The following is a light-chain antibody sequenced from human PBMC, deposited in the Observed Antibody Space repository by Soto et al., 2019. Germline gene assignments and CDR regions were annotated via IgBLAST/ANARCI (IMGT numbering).Light chain of an antibody. V-gene: IGKV1-9*01. J-gene: IGKJ1*01. CDR1: QGISRY. Sequence: IQLTQSPSSLSASVGDSVTITCRASQGISRYLAWYQQKPGRAPKLLISAASTLQSGVPSRFSGSGSGTEFTLTISSLQPDDLATYYCQQYNNYFWAFGQGTKVDIK. CDR2: AAS. CDR3: QQYNNYFWA.